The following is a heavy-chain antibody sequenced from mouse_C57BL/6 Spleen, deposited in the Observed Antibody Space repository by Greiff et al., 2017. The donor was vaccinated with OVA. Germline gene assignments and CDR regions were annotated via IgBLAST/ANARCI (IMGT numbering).Heavy chain of an antibody. CDR2: IHPNYGTT. V-gene: IGHV1-39*01. CDR3: ARSRDYYDYDNAMDY. Sequence: EVQLQQSGPELVKPGASVKISCKASGYSFTDYNMNWVKQSNGKSLEWIGVIHPNYGTTSYNQKFKGKATLTVDQSSSTAYMQLNSRTSEDYAVYYCARSRDYYDYDNAMDYWGQGTSVTVSS. D-gene: IGHD2-4*01. CDR1: GYSFTDYN. J-gene: IGHJ4*01.